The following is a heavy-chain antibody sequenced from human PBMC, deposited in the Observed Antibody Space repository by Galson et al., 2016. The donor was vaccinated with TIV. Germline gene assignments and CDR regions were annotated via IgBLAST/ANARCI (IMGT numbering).Heavy chain of an antibody. Sequence: SVKVSCKASGDTFSNYAFSWVRQAPGQGLEWMGGISPMLDTTNYAQKFQGRVTITADKFTSTAYMELSSLRSEDTAVYYCARLSSYWFNFDPDYWGQGSLVTVSS. D-gene: IGHD3-22*01. V-gene: IGHV1-69*10. J-gene: IGHJ4*02. CDR1: GDTFSNYA. CDR3: ARLSSYWFNFDPDY. CDR2: ISPMLDTT.